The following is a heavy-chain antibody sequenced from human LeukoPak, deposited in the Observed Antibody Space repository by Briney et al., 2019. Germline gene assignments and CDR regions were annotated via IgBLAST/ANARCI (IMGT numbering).Heavy chain of an antibody. Sequence: PSETLSLTCTVSGGSISSTSYYWGWIRQPPGKGLEWIGSINYSGSTYYNPSLKSRVTLSIDTSKNHFSLNLNSVTAADTAVFYCARDDGGSTGRFDPWGPGTLVTVSS. CDR2: INYSGST. CDR1: GGSISSTSYY. D-gene: IGHD1-26*01. V-gene: IGHV4-39*07. CDR3: ARDDGGSTGRFDP. J-gene: IGHJ5*02.